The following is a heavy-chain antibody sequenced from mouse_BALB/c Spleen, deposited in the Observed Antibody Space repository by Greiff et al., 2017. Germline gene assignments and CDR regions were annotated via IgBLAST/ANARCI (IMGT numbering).Heavy chain of an antibody. CDR2: IYPYNGGT. CDR3: ARPYYYGSWFAY. D-gene: IGHD1-2*01. Sequence: VQLKQSGAELMKPGASVKISCKASGYTFTDYNMHWVKQSHGKSLEWIGYIYPYNGGTGYNQKFKSKATLTVDNSSSTAYMELRSLTSEDSAVYYCARPYYYGSWFAYWGQGTLVTVSA. V-gene: IGHV1S29*02. CDR1: GYTFTDYN. J-gene: IGHJ3*01.